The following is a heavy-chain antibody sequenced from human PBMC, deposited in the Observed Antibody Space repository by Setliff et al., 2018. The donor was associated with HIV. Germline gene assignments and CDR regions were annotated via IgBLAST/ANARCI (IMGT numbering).Heavy chain of an antibody. Sequence: GSLRLSCAASGFIFSGSPIHWVRQAPGKGLEWVGRIKNRADNYATAYAASMKGRFTIFRDDSKNTAYLQINSLKIEDTAVYYCTRPQYFYDIGGSDYWGQGTLVAVSS. CDR2: IKNRADNYAT. J-gene: IGHJ4*02. CDR1: GFIFSGSP. V-gene: IGHV3-73*01. CDR3: TRPQYFYDIGGSDY. D-gene: IGHD3-22*01.